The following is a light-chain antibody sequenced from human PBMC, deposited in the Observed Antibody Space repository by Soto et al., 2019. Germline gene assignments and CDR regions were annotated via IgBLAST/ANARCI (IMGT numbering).Light chain of an antibody. CDR2: EVS. Sequence: QSALTQPASVSGSPGQSITISCTGTSSDIGGYNYVSWYQQHPGKVPKLMIYEVSYRPSGVYNRFSGSKSGNTASLTISGRQAEGEADYYCSSYTSSSTLVFGPGTKLTVL. V-gene: IGLV2-14*01. CDR3: SSYTSSSTLV. J-gene: IGLJ1*01. CDR1: SSDIGGYNY.